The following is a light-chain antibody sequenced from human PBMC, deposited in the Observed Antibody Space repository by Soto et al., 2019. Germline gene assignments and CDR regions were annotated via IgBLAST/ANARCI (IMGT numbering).Light chain of an antibody. CDR2: DVS. CDR1: QSVRFN. Sequence: EIVMTQSPVTLSVSPGERATLSCRASQSVRFNFAWYQQKPGQAPSLLIYDVSTRATGIPARFSGSGSGTEFTLIISSLQSEDFAVYYCQQYNSWPYTFGQGTKLEIK. J-gene: IGKJ2*01. CDR3: QQYNSWPYT. V-gene: IGKV3-15*01.